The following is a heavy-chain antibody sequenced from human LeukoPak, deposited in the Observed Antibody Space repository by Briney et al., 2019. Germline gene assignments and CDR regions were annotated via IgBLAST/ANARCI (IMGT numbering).Heavy chain of an antibody. D-gene: IGHD3-10*01. V-gene: IGHV4-59*01. CDR2: IYYRVTS. CDR3: ARAVGGDGSGSL. J-gene: IGHJ4*02. CDR1: GASINTYY. Sequence: SETLSLTCTVSGASINTYYWNWFRQPPGKGLEWIGYIYYRVTSDYNPSLKSRVTMSVDMSTRQISLKLSSVTAADTAVYYCARAVGGDGSGSLWGPGTLVTVSS.